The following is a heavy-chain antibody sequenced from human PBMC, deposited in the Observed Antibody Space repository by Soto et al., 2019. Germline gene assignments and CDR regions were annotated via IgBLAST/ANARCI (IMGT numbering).Heavy chain of an antibody. D-gene: IGHD5-12*01. V-gene: IGHV1-18*01. J-gene: IGHJ4*02. CDR3: ARGPDIGATINEDCY. CDR1: GYTFTSYG. Sequence: QVQLVQSGAEVKKPGASVKVSCKASGYTFTSYGISWVRQAPGQGLEWMGWISAYNGNTNYAQKLRGRVTMTPDTSTSPAYMELRGLRSDDTAVYYCARGPDIGATINEDCYWGQGTLVTVSS. CDR2: ISAYNGNT.